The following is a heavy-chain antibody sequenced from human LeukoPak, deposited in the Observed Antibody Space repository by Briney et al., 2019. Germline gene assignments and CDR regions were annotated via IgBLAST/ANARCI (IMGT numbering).Heavy chain of an antibody. J-gene: IGHJ5*02. D-gene: IGHD2-2*01. CDR3: ARLLLCSSSSCFPLKNKGWFDP. V-gene: IGHV1-69*01. CDR2: IIPMFGTA. Sequence: SVKVSCKTSVGTFSSYAISWVRQAPGQGLEWMGGIIPMFGTANYEQKFQGRLTITADESTRTAYMELSSLRSEDTAVYYCARLLLCSSSSCFPLKNKGWFDPWGQGTLVTVSS. CDR1: VGTFSSYA.